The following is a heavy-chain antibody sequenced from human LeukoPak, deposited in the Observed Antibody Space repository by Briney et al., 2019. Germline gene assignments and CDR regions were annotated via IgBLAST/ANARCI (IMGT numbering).Heavy chain of an antibody. D-gene: IGHD6-6*01. Sequence: SETLCLTCTVSGDSISSSSSYWGWIRQPPGKGLGWIGCMWFGATTSYDPSLKSRVTISVDPSKNQFSLKLSSVTAADTAVYYCARGLRARPYYYYYYRDVWGKGTTVTVSS. CDR3: ARGLRARPYYYYYYRDV. J-gene: IGHJ6*03. CDR2: MWFGATT. V-gene: IGHV4-39*07. CDR1: GDSISSSSSY.